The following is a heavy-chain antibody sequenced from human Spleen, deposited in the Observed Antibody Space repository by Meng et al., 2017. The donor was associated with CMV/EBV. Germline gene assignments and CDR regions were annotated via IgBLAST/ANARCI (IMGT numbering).Heavy chain of an antibody. CDR2: ISGSGGST. J-gene: IGHJ3*02. CDR3: AKEAVFGSGWYVGAFDI. CDR1: GFTFSSYA. Sequence: GESLKISCTASGFTFSSYAMNWVRQAPGKGLEWVSAISGSGGSTYYADSVKGRFTISRDNSKNTLYLQMNSLRAEDTAVYYCAKEAVFGSGWYVGAFDIWGQGTMVTVSS. D-gene: IGHD6-19*01. V-gene: IGHV3-23*01.